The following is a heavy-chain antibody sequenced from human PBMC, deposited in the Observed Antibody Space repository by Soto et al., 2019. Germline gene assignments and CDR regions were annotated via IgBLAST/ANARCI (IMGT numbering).Heavy chain of an antibody. CDR3: ASQKYGDYVDY. J-gene: IGHJ4*02. CDR2: IYYSGST. Sequence: QLQLQESGPGLVKPSETLSLTCTVSGGSISSSSYYWGWIHQPPGKGLEWIGSIYYSGSTYYNPSLKSRVTISVDTSKNQFSLKLSSVTAADTAVYYCASQKYGDYVDYWGQGTLVTVSS. V-gene: IGHV4-39*01. CDR1: GGSISSSSYY. D-gene: IGHD4-17*01.